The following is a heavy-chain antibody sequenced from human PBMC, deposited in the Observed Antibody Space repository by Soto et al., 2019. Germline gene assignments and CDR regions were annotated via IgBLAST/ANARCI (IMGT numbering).Heavy chain of an antibody. V-gene: IGHV3-66*01. CDR1: GFSVSSNY. D-gene: IGHD3-3*01. J-gene: IGHJ3*02. CDR3: ARYYDFWSGYYAFDI. Sequence: EVQLVESGGGLVQPGGSLRLSCSASGFSVSSNYMSWVHQAPGKGLQWVSLVYSGGSTNYADSVKDRFIISRDNSKNTLYLQMNSLRAEDTAVYYCARYYDFWSGYYAFDIWGQGTVVTVSS. CDR2: VYSGGST.